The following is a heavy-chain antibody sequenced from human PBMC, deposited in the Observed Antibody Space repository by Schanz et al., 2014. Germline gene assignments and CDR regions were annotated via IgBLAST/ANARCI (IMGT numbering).Heavy chain of an antibody. V-gene: IGHV1-18*01. CDR2: IRPDNGHT. D-gene: IGHD5-12*01. CDR3: TREQTGDTGFYAHNYYDGMDV. J-gene: IGHJ6*02. Sequence: QVQLVQSGGEMKKPGASVKVSCKASGYTFTDYGLSWVRQAPGQGLEWLGWIRPDNGHTTYSQKVRDRVIFTTDTSANTADMEITSLRSEDTAVYVCTREQTGDTGFYAHNYYDGMDVWGQGTMVTVSS. CDR1: GYTFTDYG.